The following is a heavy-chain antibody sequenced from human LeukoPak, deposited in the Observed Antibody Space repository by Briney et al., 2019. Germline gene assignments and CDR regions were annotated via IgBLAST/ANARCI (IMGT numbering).Heavy chain of an antibody. V-gene: IGHV4-4*07. Sequence: SETLSLTCTVSGGSISSYYWSWIRQPAGKGLEWIGRIYTSGSTNYNPSLKSRVTMSVDTSKNQFSLKLSSVTAADTAVYYCASDGRSGWGNWFDPWGQGTLVTVSS. CDR3: ASDGRSGWGNWFDP. CDR2: IYTSGST. J-gene: IGHJ5*02. CDR1: GGSISSYY. D-gene: IGHD6-19*01.